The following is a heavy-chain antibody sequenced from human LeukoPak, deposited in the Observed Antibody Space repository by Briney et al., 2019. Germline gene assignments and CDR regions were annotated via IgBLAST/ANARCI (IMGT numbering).Heavy chain of an antibody. D-gene: IGHD3-9*01. Sequence: GESLKISCKGPEFDFDDYWIGWVRQVPGRDLEWMGIVYPAGSYIHYSPSFQGRVSISVDRSVSTAYPQWTSLKASDSGIYFCARRKYFDTYLDPWGQGTLVTVSS. J-gene: IGHJ5*02. CDR1: EFDFDDYW. CDR2: VYPAGSYI. V-gene: IGHV5-51*01. CDR3: ARRKYFDTYLDP.